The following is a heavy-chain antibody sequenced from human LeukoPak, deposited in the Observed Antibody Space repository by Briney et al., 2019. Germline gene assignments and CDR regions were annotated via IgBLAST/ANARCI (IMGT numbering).Heavy chain of an antibody. CDR2: ISSSGSTI. Sequence: PGGSLRLSCAVSGFTFSSYSMNWVRQAPGKGLEWVSYISSSGSTIYYADSVKGRFTISRDNAKNSLYLQMNSLRDEDTAVYYCARYRYGDYYFDYWGQGTLVTVSS. V-gene: IGHV3-48*02. CDR1: GFTFSSYS. D-gene: IGHD4-17*01. CDR3: ARYRYGDYYFDY. J-gene: IGHJ4*02.